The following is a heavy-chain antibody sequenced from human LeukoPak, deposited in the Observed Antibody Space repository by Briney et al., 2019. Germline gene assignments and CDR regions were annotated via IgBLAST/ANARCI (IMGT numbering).Heavy chain of an antibody. CDR3: ARAEQWLVVLHY. D-gene: IGHD6-19*01. Sequence: PSETLSLTCTVSGGSISSSSYYWGWIRQPPGKGLEWIGSIYYSGSTYYNPSLKSRVTISVDTSKNQFSLKLSSVTAADTAVYYCARAEQWLVVLHYWGQGTLVTVSS. CDR1: GGSISSSSYY. CDR2: IYYSGST. J-gene: IGHJ4*02. V-gene: IGHV4-39*07.